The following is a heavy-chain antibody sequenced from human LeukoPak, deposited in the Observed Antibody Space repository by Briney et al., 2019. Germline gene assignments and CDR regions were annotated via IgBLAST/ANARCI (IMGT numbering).Heavy chain of an antibody. J-gene: IGHJ6*03. V-gene: IGHV4-59*11. Sequence: PSETLSLTCTVSGGFISSHYWSWIRQPPGKGLEWIGYIHYSGSTNFNPSLKSRVTISVDTSKNQFSLKLSSVTAADTAVYYCARERAAYYYMDVWGKGTTVTVSS. CDR1: GGFISSHY. CDR2: IHYSGST. CDR3: ARERAAYYYMDV. D-gene: IGHD6-25*01.